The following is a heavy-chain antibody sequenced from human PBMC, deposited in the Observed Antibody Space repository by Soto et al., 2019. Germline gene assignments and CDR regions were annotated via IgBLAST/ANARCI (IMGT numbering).Heavy chain of an antibody. Sequence: QVQLVESGGGVVQPGRSLRLSCAASGFTFSSYGMHWVRQAPGKGLEWVAVISYDGSNKYYADSVKGRFTISRDNSKNTLYLQMNSLRAEDTAVYYCAKGRRIERKTISPDYYYYGMDVWGQGTTVTVSS. J-gene: IGHJ6*02. D-gene: IGHD5-12*01. V-gene: IGHV3-30*18. CDR3: AKGRRIERKTISPDYYYYGMDV. CDR1: GFTFSSYG. CDR2: ISYDGSNK.